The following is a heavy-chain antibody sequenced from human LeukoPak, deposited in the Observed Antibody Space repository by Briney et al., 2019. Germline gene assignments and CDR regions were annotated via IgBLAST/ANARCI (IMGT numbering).Heavy chain of an antibody. Sequence: GGSLRLSCAASGFTFSSYSMNWVRQAPGKGLEWVSSISSSSSYIYYADSVKGRFTISRDNAKNSLYLQMNSLRAEDTAVYYCARSPLSGSYAYFDYWGQGTLVTVSS. V-gene: IGHV3-21*04. CDR3: ARSPLSGSYAYFDY. J-gene: IGHJ4*02. CDR2: ISSSSSYI. CDR1: GFTFSSYS. D-gene: IGHD1-26*01.